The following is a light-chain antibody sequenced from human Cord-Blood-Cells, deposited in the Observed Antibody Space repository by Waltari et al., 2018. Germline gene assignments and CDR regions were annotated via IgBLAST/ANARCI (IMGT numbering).Light chain of an antibody. CDR2: EVS. J-gene: IGLJ2*01. Sequence: QSALTQPASVSGSPGQSITISCTGTSSDVGSYNLVSWYQQHPGKAPKLMIYEVSKRPSGFSNRVSGSKSGDTASLTISGLQAEDEADYYCCSYAGSSTVVFGGGTKLTVL. CDR1: SSDVGSYNL. V-gene: IGLV2-23*02. CDR3: CSYAGSSTVV.